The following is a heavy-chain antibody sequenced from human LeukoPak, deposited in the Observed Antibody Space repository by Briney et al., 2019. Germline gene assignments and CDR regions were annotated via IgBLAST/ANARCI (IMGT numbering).Heavy chain of an antibody. CDR2: IRNDGDVI. Sequence: GGSLRLSCAASGFTFTSFGMQWVRQTPGKGLEWVAFIRNDGDVIYYADSVKGRFTISRDNSKNTLYLQMNSLRAEDTAVYYCARDRGGDYDSFDYWGQGTLVTVSS. D-gene: IGHD4-17*01. CDR3: ARDRGGDYDSFDY. J-gene: IGHJ4*02. CDR1: GFTFTSFG. V-gene: IGHV3-30*02.